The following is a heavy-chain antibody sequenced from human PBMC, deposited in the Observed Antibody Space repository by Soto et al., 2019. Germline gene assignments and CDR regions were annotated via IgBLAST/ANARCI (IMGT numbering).Heavy chain of an antibody. V-gene: IGHV3-23*01. Sequence: EVQLLESGGGLVQPGGSLRLSCAASGFTFSSYAMSWVRQAPGKGLEWGSAISGSGGSTYYADSVKGRFTISRDNSKNTLYLQMNSLRAEDTAVYYCAKGLTTTGYRPGQFDYWGQGTLVTVSS. CDR3: AKGLTTTGYRPGQFDY. D-gene: IGHD1-1*01. CDR2: ISGSGGST. J-gene: IGHJ4*02. CDR1: GFTFSSYA.